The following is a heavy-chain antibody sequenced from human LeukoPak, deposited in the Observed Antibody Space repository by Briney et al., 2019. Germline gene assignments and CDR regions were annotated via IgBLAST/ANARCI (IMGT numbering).Heavy chain of an antibody. Sequence: ASVKVSCKASGYTFTGYYMHWVRQAPGQGLEWMGIINPSGGSTSYAQKFQGRVTMTRDTSTSTVYMELSSLRSEDTAVYYCAREGGHSYGSWSFDYWGQGTLVTVSS. J-gene: IGHJ4*02. D-gene: IGHD5-18*01. CDR1: GYTFTGYY. V-gene: IGHV1-46*01. CDR2: INPSGGST. CDR3: AREGGHSYGSWSFDY.